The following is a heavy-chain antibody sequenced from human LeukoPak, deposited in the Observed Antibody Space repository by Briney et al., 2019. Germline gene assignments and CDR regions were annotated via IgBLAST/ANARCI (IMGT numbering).Heavy chain of an antibody. CDR1: GGSISSSSYY. CDR2: IYYSGST. J-gene: IGHJ4*02. CDR3: ARRARVGYSGYDLGIDY. Sequence: SETLSLTCTVSGGSISSSSYYWGWIRQPPGTGLGWIGSIYYSGSTYYNPSLKSRVTISVDTSKNQFSLKLSSVTAADTAVYYCARRARVGYSGYDLGIDYWGQGTLVTVSS. V-gene: IGHV4-39*01. D-gene: IGHD5-12*01.